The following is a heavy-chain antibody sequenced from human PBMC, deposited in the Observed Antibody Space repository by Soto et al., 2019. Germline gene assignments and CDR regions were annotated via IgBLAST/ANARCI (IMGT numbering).Heavy chain of an antibody. D-gene: IGHD2-15*01. Sequence: PSDILSLTCAVDGGSFRGYYCSWIRKPQGKGLEWIGEINHSGSTNYNPSLKSRVTISVDTSKNQFSLKLSSVTAADTAVYYFARDTGYCSGGSCSDIWGQGTMVTVSS. CDR3: ARDTGYCSGGSCSDI. CDR1: GGSFRGYY. V-gene: IGHV4-34*01. J-gene: IGHJ3*02. CDR2: INHSGST.